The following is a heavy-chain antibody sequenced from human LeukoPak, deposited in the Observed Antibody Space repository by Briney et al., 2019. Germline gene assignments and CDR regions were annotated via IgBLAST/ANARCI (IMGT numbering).Heavy chain of an antibody. Sequence: GASVKVSCKASGYTFTGYYMHWVRQAPGQGLEWMGWINPNSGGTNYAQKFQGRVTMTRDTSISTAYMELSRLRSDDTAVYYCARDVQYYDFWSGYSGFDYWGQGTLVTVSS. J-gene: IGHJ4*02. CDR2: INPNSGGT. D-gene: IGHD3-3*01. CDR3: ARDVQYYDFWSGYSGFDY. V-gene: IGHV1-2*02. CDR1: GYTFTGYY.